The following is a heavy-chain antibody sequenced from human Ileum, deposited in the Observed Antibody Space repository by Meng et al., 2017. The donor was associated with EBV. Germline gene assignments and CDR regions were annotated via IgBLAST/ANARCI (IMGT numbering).Heavy chain of an antibody. CDR3: VRTLERGDY. CDR1: GYTFTNYD. D-gene: IGHD5-24*01. J-gene: IGHJ4*02. CDR2: MNPKTGTA. Sequence: GQLVQSGAEVKKPGASVKVSCKASGYTFTNYDISWVRQATGQGLEWMGWMNPKTGTAHYAQKFQGRVSMTRDTSITTAYMELSSLTSEDAAVYYCVRTLERGDYWGQGTLVTVSS. V-gene: IGHV1-8*01.